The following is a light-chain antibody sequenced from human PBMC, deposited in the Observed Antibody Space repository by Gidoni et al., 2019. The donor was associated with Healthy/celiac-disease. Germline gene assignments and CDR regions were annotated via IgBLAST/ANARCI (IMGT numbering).Light chain of an antibody. CDR2: WAS. J-gene: IGKJ2*03. CDR1: QRVLYSPNNKNY. Sequence: DIVLTQSPDSLAASLGERATMNRKASQRVLYSPNNKNYLSWYQQNPGQPPKLLIYWASTRESGVPDRFSGSGSGTDFTLTISSLQAEDVAVYYCQQYYSTPYSFGQGTKLEIK. V-gene: IGKV4-1*01. CDR3: QQYYSTPYS.